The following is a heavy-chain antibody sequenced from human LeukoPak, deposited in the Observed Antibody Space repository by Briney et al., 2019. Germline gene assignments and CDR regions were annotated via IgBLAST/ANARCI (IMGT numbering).Heavy chain of an antibody. CDR3: AKDLGSSRRPGERYFDY. J-gene: IGHJ4*02. CDR2: IKSKGDGGTT. D-gene: IGHD3-10*01. V-gene: IGHV3-15*01. CDR1: GFTFSNPW. Sequence: GGSLRLSCAASGFTFSNPWMNWVRLAPGKGLEWVGRIKSKGDGGTTDYAAPVKGRFTISRDDSKNTLYLQMNSPKTEDTAVYYCAKDLGSSRRPGERYFDYWGQGTLVTVSS.